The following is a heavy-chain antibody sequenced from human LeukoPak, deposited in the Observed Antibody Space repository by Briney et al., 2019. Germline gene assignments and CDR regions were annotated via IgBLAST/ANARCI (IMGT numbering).Heavy chain of an antibody. Sequence: ASVKVSCKASGYTFTGYYIHWVRQAPGQGLEWIGWIYPDSGGTYYAQRFQGGVTMTRDTSINTAYMELSRLRSDDSAVYYCARGGGNLPIYAFDFWGHGSMVTVSS. D-gene: IGHD4-23*01. CDR1: GYTFTGYY. CDR3: ARGGGNLPIYAFDF. CDR2: IYPDSGGT. J-gene: IGHJ3*01. V-gene: IGHV1-2*02.